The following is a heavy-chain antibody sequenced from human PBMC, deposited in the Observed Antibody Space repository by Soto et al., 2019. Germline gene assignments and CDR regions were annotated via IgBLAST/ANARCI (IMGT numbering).Heavy chain of an antibody. CDR1: GGSFSGYY. CDR3: ARVPYYYDSSPGGYFDY. V-gene: IGHV4-34*01. Sequence: SETLSLTCAVYGGSFSGYYWSWIRQPPGKGLEWIGEINHSGSTNYNPSLKSRVTTSVDTSKNQFSLKLSSVTAADTAVYYCARVPYYYDSSPGGYFDYWGQGTVGKVS. J-gene: IGHJ4*02. CDR2: INHSGST. D-gene: IGHD3-22*01.